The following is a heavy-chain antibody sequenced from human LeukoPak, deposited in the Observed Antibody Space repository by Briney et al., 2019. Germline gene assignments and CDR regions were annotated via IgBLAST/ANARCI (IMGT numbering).Heavy chain of an antibody. Sequence: SETLSLTCAVYGGSFSGYYWSWIRQPPGKGLEWIGEINHSGSTNYNPSLKSRVTISVDTSKNQFSLKLSSVTAAGTAVYYCARHLARYGSGSYYPRHYNWFDPWGQGTLVTVSS. CDR3: ARHLARYGSGSYYPRHYNWFDP. D-gene: IGHD3-10*01. V-gene: IGHV4-34*01. CDR2: INHSGST. CDR1: GGSFSGYY. J-gene: IGHJ5*02.